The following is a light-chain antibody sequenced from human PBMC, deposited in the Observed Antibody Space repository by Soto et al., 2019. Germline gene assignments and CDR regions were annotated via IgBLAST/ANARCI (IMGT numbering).Light chain of an antibody. Sequence: IVLPQPPGTLSLSPGERSTLSCRSSLSVSSNYLAWYQQKPGQAPRLLIYGASSGATGIPDRFSGSGSGTDFTLTISRLEPEDLAVYYCQQYGSSPLTFGGGTKVDIK. CDR1: LSVSSNY. J-gene: IGKJ4*01. V-gene: IGKV3-20*01. CDR3: QQYGSSPLT. CDR2: GAS.